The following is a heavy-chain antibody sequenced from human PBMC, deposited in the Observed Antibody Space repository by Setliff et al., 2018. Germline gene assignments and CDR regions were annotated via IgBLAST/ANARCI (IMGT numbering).Heavy chain of an antibody. V-gene: IGHV4-34*01. D-gene: IGHD6-6*01. Sequence: PSETLSLTCAAYGGTFSDYHWTWIRQSPEKGLEWIGEINHRGSTNYNPSLKSRVTISIDTSRDQFSLKLISMIAADTAVYYCARGRNIAARLLDSCGQGTRVTVSS. CDR1: GGTFSDYH. CDR2: INHRGST. CDR3: ARGRNIAARLLDS. J-gene: IGHJ4*02.